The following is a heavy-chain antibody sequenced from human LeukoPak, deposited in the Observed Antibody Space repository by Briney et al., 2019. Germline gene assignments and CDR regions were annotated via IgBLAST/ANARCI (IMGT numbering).Heavy chain of an antibody. J-gene: IGHJ4*02. CDR3: ARGRSHPDY. CDR2: IYYSGST. V-gene: IGHV4-34*09. D-gene: IGHD2-15*01. Sequence: SSETLSLTCAVYGGSFSGYYWSWIRQPPGKGLEWIGYIYYSGSTYYNPSLKSRVTISVDTSKNQFSLKLSSVTAADTAVYYCARGRSHPDYWGQGTLVTVSS. CDR1: GGSFSGYY.